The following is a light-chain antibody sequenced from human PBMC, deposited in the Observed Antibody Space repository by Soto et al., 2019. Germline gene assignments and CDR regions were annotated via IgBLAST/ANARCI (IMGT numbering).Light chain of an antibody. V-gene: IGKV1-27*01. J-gene: IGKJ3*01. CDR3: QKPLSAPFT. CDR1: QGISNY. CDR2: SAS. Sequence: DIQMTQSPSSLSASVGDRVTITCRASQGISNYLAWYQQKPGKVPKLLIYSASTLQLVVPSRFSGSGSGTDFTLTISSLQPEDVETYYCQKPLSAPFTLGPGTKVHIK.